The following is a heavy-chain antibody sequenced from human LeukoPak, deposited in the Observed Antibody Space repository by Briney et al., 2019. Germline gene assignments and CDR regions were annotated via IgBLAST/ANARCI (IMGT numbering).Heavy chain of an antibody. Sequence: GASVKVSCKASGGTFSSYAISWVRQAPGQGLEWMGGIIPIFGTANYAQKFQGRVTITADESTSTAYMELCSLRSEDTAVYYCAREIFNPLGYCSGGSCYNWFDPWGQGTLVTVSS. CDR2: IIPIFGTA. V-gene: IGHV1-69*13. CDR1: GGTFSSYA. D-gene: IGHD2-15*01. J-gene: IGHJ5*02. CDR3: AREIFNPLGYCSGGSCYNWFDP.